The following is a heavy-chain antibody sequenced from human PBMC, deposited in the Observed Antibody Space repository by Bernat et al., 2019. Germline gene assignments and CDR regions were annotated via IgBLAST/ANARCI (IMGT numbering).Heavy chain of an antibody. CDR1: GFSLSTSGMC. V-gene: IGHV2-70*01. D-gene: IGHD3-3*01. J-gene: IGHJ6*03. Sequence: QVTLRESGPALVKPTQTLTLTCTFSGFSLSTSGMCVSWIRQPPGKALEWLALIDWDDDKYYSTSLKTRLTISKDTSKNQVVLTMTNMDPVDTATYYCARISYDFWSDYYMDVWGKGTTVTVS. CDR3: ARISYDFWSDYYMDV. CDR2: IDWDDDK.